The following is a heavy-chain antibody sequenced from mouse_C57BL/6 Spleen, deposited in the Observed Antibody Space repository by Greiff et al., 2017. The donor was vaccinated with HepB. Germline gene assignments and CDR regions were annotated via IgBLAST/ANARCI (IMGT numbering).Heavy chain of an antibody. CDR1: GYTFTNYW. J-gene: IGHJ2*01. V-gene: IGHV1-63*01. Sequence: VQLVESGAELVRPGTSVKMSCKASGYTFTNYWIGWAKQRPGHGLEWIGDIYPGGGYTNYNEKFKGKATLTADKSSSTAYMQFSSLTSEDSAIYYCARSESPYYFDDWGQGTTLTVSS. CDR2: IYPGGGYT. D-gene: IGHD6-2*01. CDR3: ARSESPYYFDD.